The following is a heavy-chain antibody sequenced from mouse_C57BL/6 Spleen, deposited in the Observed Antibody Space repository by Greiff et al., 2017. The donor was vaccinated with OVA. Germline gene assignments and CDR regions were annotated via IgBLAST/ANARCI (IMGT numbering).Heavy chain of an antibody. CDR1: GYTFTSYG. CDR2: IYPRSGNT. CDR3: ARGGYYGSSYRYFDV. V-gene: IGHV1-81*01. J-gene: IGHJ1*03. D-gene: IGHD1-1*01. Sequence: VKVVESGAELARPGASVKLSCKASGYTFTSYGISWVKQRTGQGLEWIGEIYPRSGNTYYNEKFKGKATLTADKSSSTAYMELRSLTSEDSAVYFCARGGYYGSSYRYFDVWGTGTTVTVSS.